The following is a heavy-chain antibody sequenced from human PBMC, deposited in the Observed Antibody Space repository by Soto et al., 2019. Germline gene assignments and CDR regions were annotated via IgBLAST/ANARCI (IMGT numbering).Heavy chain of an antibody. J-gene: IGHJ6*02. V-gene: IGHV4-34*01. D-gene: IGHD1-26*01. CDR2: INHSGST. CDR3: ARVGARGGYHYYYGMDV. Sequence: PSETLSLTCAVYGGSFSGYYWSWIRQHPGKGLEWIGEINHSGSTNYNPSLKSRVTMSVDTSKNQFSLKLSSVTAADTAVYYCARVGARGGYHYYYGMDVWGQGTTVTVS. CDR1: GGSFSGYY.